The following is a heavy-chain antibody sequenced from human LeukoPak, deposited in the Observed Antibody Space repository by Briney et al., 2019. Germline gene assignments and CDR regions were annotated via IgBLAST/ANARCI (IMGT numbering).Heavy chain of an antibody. CDR2: IKSKTDGGTT. CDR3: TTELATVTLDY. CDR1: GFTFSNAW. Sequence: GGSLRLSCAASGFTFSNAWMSRVRQAPGKGLEWVGRIKSKTDGGTTDYAAPVKGRFTISRDDSKSTLYLQMNSLKTEDTAVYYCTTELATVTLDYWGQGTLVTVSS. D-gene: IGHD4-17*01. J-gene: IGHJ4*02. V-gene: IGHV3-15*01.